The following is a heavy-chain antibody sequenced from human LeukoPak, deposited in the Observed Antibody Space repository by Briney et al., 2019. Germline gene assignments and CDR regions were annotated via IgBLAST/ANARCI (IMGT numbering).Heavy chain of an antibody. D-gene: IGHD5-24*01. CDR3: AKGRRDGHNFDFDY. CDR2: ISGGGGTT. Sequence: PGGSLRLSRAASGFTFSSYIMNWVRQALGKGLEWVSTISGGGGTTYYADSVKGRFTISRDSSKNTLYLQMNSLRAEDTAAYYCAKGRRDGHNFDFDYWGQGTLVTVSS. J-gene: IGHJ4*02. V-gene: IGHV3-23*01. CDR1: GFTFSSYI.